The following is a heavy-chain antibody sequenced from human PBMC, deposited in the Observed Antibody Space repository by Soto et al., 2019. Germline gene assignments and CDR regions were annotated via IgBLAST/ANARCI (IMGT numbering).Heavy chain of an antibody. CDR3: AREGSSWKQYYYYYYMDV. D-gene: IGHD6-13*01. Sequence: ASVKVSCKVSGYTLTELSMHWVRQAPGKGLEWMGGFDPEDGETIYAQKFQGRVTMTEDTSTDTAYMELSSLRSEDTAVYYCAREGSSWKQYYYYYYMDVWGKGTTVTVSS. CDR2: FDPEDGET. CDR1: GYTLTELS. J-gene: IGHJ6*03. V-gene: IGHV1-24*01.